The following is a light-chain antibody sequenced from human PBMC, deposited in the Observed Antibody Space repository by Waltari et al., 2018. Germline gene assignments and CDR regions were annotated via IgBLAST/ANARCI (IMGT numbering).Light chain of an antibody. CDR3: QTGGHGTWV. J-gene: IGLJ3*02. Sequence: QLVLTQSPSPSASLGASVSLTGTLSSRPSTNIIAWHHPQPEKVPRYLMKVNNDGNHSKGDQIPDRFSGCRAGAEHYRTISSLQSEDEADYYCQTGGHGTWVFGGGTKLTVL. CDR2: VNNDGNH. CDR1: SRPSTNI. V-gene: IGLV4-69*01.